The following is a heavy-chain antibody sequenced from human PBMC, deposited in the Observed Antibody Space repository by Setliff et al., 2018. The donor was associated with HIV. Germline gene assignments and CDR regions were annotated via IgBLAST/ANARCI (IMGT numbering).Heavy chain of an antibody. CDR1: GYSIRSGYY. CDR2: IYHSGST. J-gene: IGHJ6*02. V-gene: IGHV4-38-2*02. Sequence: SETLSLTCAVSGYSIRSGYYWGWIRQPPGKGLEWIGSIYHSGSTYYNPSLKSRVSISVDTSKNQFSLRLNSVTAADTAVYFCARDRTVPTAMRGYYYYGLDVWGQGTTVTVSS. D-gene: IGHD2-2*01. CDR3: ARDRTVPTAMRGYYYYGLDV.